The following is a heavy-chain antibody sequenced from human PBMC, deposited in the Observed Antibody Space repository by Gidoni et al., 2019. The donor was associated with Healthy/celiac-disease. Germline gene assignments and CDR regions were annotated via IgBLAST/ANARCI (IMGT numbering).Heavy chain of an antibody. J-gene: IGHJ6*02. CDR1: GFTVSSNY. CDR2: IYSGGST. Sequence: EVQLVESGGGLVQPGGSLRLSCAASGFTVSSNYMSWVRQAPGKGLKWVSVIYSGGSTYYADSVKGRFTISRDNSKNTLYLQMNSLRAEDTAVYYCARRLTDYYYYGMDVWGQGTTVTVSS. D-gene: IGHD3-22*01. CDR3: ARRLTDYYYYGMDV. V-gene: IGHV3-66*04.